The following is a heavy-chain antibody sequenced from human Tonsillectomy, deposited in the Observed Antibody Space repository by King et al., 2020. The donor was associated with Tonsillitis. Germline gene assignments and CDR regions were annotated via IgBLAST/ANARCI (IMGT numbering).Heavy chain of an antibody. J-gene: IGHJ6*02. V-gene: IGHV1-58*02. CDR3: AAAPYVWGTSRPRWDYYYGMDV. D-gene: IGHD3-16*02. Sequence: MQLVQSGPEVQKPGTSVKVSCKASGFTFTTSAMQWVRQARGQRLEWIGWIVVGTGNTNYAQKFHERVTITSDMSTSTAYMELSSLRSEDTAVYYCAAAPYVWGTSRPRWDYYYGMDVWGQGTTVTVSS. CDR2: IVVGTGNT. CDR1: GFTFTTSA.